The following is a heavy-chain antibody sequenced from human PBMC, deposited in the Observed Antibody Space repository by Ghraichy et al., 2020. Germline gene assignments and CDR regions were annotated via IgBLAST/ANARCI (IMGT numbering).Heavy chain of an antibody. D-gene: IGHD3-22*01. CDR2: INSDGSST. Sequence: GGSLRLSCAASGFTFSSYWMHWVRQAPGKGLVWVSRINSDGSSTNYADSVKGRFTISSDNAKNTLYLQMNTLRAEDTAVYYCARADSSGYYYLDLGYWGQGTLVTVSS. CDR3: ARADSSGYYYLDLGY. V-gene: IGHV3-74*01. CDR1: GFTFSSYW. J-gene: IGHJ4*02.